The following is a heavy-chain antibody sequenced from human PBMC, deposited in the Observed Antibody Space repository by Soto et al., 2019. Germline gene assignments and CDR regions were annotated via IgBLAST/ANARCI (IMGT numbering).Heavy chain of an antibody. Sequence: GASVKVSCKASGYRFTTYYLHWVRQAPGQGLEWMGMINPNGGATTYAQKFQGRVTMTTDTSTSTVYMELSSLRFHVTAVYYCARGISGTYTALDFWGQGALVTVSS. CDR3: ARGISGTYTALDF. CDR2: INPNGGAT. D-gene: IGHD1-26*01. CDR1: GYRFTTYY. V-gene: IGHV1-46*01. J-gene: IGHJ4*02.